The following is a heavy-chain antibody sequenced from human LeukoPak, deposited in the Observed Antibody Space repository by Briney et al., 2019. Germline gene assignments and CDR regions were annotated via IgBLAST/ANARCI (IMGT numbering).Heavy chain of an antibody. J-gene: IGHJ4*02. D-gene: IGHD4-11*01. Sequence: GGSLRLSCAASGFTFSSYGMHWVRQAPGKGLEWVAVISYDGSNKYYADSVKGRFTISRDNSKNTQYLQMNSLRAEDTAVYYCAKDMVYSNYDYWGQGTLVTVSS. V-gene: IGHV3-30*18. CDR3: AKDMVYSNYDY. CDR1: GFTFSSYG. CDR2: ISYDGSNK.